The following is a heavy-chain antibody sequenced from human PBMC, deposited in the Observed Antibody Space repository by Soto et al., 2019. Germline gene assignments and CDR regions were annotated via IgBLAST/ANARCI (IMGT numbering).Heavy chain of an antibody. CDR1: GFTFNNYA. J-gene: IGHJ4*02. V-gene: IGHV3-23*01. D-gene: IGHD3-10*01. CDR3: AKKSHYDSGTYLYHFDY. Sequence: EVQLLESGGGLVQPGGSLRLSCAASGFTFNNYAMSWVRRAPGKGLEWVSTVGWSGSSTYYADSVKGRFTISRDNSKNTLYLQMSSLRAEDTAVYYCAKKSHYDSGTYLYHFDYWGQGTLVIVSS. CDR2: VGWSGSST.